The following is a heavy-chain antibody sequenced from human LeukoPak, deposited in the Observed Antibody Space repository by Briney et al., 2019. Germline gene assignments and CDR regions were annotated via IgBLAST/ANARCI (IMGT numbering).Heavy chain of an antibody. CDR3: ASLANQYYYDSSGYLL. Sequence: SGTLSLTCAVSGGSIISSNWWSWVRQPPGKGLEWIGEIYHSGSTNYNPSLKSRVTISVDKSKNQFSLKLSSVTAADTAVYYCASLANQYYYDSSGYLLWGQGTLVTVSS. CDR2: IYHSGST. J-gene: IGHJ4*02. CDR1: GGSIISSNW. V-gene: IGHV4-4*02. D-gene: IGHD3-22*01.